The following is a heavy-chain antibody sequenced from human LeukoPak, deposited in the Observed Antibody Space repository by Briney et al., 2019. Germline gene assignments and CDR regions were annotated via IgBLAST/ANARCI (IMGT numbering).Heavy chain of an antibody. Sequence: PGGSLRLSCAASGFTFSSYAMHWVRQAPGKGLEWVSGISGSGASTYYADSVKGRFTISRDNSKNTLYLQMKTLRAEDTAVYYCAKAAVVIPDYWGQGTLSPSPQ. V-gene: IGHV3-23*01. CDR3: AKAAVVIPDY. D-gene: IGHD3-22*01. CDR2: ISGSGAST. CDR1: GFTFSSYA. J-gene: IGHJ4*02.